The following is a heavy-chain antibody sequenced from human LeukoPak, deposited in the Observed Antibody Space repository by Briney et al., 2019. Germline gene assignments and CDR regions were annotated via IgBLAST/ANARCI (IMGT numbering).Heavy chain of an antibody. CDR2: IYYSGST. V-gene: IGHV4-59*12. CDR3: ARAPSNLLYFDY. Sequence: PSETLSLTCTVSGGSISSYYWSWIRQPPGKGLEWIGYIYYSGSTNYNPSLKSRVTISVDTSKNQFSLKLSSVTAADTAVYYCARAPSNLLYFDYWGQGTLVTVSS. J-gene: IGHJ4*02. D-gene: IGHD4-11*01. CDR1: GGSISSYY.